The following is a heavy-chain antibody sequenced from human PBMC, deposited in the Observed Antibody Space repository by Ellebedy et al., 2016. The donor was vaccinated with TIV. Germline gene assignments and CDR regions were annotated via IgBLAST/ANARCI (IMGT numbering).Heavy chain of an antibody. J-gene: IGHJ5*02. CDR1: GFTFSSYA. Sequence: GGSLRLXXAASGFTFSSYAMSWVRQAPGKGLEWVAVIWYDGSNKYYADSVKGRFTISRDNSKNTLYLQMNSLRAEDTAVYYCAKVRKLDIVVVQTWGQGTLVTVSS. CDR3: AKVRKLDIVVVQT. V-gene: IGHV3-33*06. CDR2: IWYDGSNK. D-gene: IGHD2-2*01.